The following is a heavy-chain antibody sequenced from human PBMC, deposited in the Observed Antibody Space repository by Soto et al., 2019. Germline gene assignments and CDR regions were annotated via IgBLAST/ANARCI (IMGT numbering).Heavy chain of an antibody. V-gene: IGHV4-59*01. CDR1: GGSISSYY. Sequence: PSETLSLTCTVSGGSISSYYWSCIRQPPWKGLEWIGYIYYSGSTNYNPSLKSRVTISVDTSKNQFSLKLSSVTAADTAVYYCARGSYYYGMDVWGQGTTVTVSS. J-gene: IGHJ6*02. CDR2: IYYSGST. CDR3: ARGSYYYGMDV.